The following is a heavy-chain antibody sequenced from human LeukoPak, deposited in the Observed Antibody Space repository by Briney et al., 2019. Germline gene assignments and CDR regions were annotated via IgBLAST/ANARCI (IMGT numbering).Heavy chain of an antibody. CDR2: IYYSGST. CDR1: GGSISSSSYY. Sequence: SEILSLTCTVSGGSISSSSYYWGWIRQPPGKGLEWIGSIYYSGSTYYNPSLKSRVTISVDTSKNQFSLKLSSVTAADTAVYYCARDRGPYYYDSSGEDPNWFDPWGQGTLVTVSS. V-gene: IGHV4-39*07. CDR3: ARDRGPYYYDSSGEDPNWFDP. D-gene: IGHD3-22*01. J-gene: IGHJ5*02.